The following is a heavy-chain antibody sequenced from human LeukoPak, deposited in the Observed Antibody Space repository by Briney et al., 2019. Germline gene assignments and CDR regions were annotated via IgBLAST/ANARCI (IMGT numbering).Heavy chain of an antibody. CDR2: MDPKSGNT. V-gene: IGHV1-8*03. D-gene: IGHD5-18*01. Sequence: ASVKVSCKASGYTFTSYDLNWVRQATGQGLEWMGWMDPKSGNTGYSQRFQGRVTLTRNTSITTAYMELSSLRSEDTAVYYCARGAYKRGNIYGAGPQNYYYYYYTDVWGKGTTVSVSS. J-gene: IGHJ6*03. CDR3: ARGAYKRGNIYGAGPQNYYYYYYTDV. CDR1: GYTFTSYD.